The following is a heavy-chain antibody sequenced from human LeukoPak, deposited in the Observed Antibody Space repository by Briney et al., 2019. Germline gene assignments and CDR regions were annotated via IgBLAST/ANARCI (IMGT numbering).Heavy chain of an antibody. J-gene: IGHJ6*03. Sequence: ASVKVSCKASGYTFTGYYMHWVRQAPGQGLEWMGIINPSGGSTSYAQKFQGRVTMTRDMSTSTVYMELSSLRSEDTAVYYCARDMERWLQRYYYYYMDVWGKGTTVTVSS. CDR2: INPSGGST. CDR1: GYTFTGYY. D-gene: IGHD5-24*01. V-gene: IGHV1-46*01. CDR3: ARDMERWLQRYYYYYMDV.